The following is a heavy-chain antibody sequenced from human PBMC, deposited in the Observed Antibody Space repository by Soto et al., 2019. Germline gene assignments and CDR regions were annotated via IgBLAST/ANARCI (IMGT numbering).Heavy chain of an antibody. V-gene: IGHV3-21*01. CDR3: ARDLEYRVARRSTGAFDI. CDR1: GFTFSSYS. Sequence: GGSLRLSCAASGFTFSSYSMNWVRQAPGKGLEWVSPISSSSYIYYADSVKGRFTISRDNAKNSLYLQMNSLRAEDTAVYYCARDLEYRVARRSTGAFDIWGQGTMVTVSS. CDR2: ISSSSYI. D-gene: IGHD2-15*01. J-gene: IGHJ3*02.